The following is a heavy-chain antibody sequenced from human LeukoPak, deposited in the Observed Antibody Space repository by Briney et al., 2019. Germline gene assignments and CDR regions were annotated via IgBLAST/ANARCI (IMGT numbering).Heavy chain of an antibody. CDR1: GGSISSYY. D-gene: IGHD3-10*01. CDR3: ARDLVWFGESSPTNWFDP. V-gene: IGHV4-4*07. CDR2: IYTSGST. Sequence: PSETLSPTCSVSGGSISSYYWSWIRQPAGKGLEWIGRIYTSGSTNYNPSLKSRVTMSVDTSKNQFSLKLSSVTAADTAVYYCARDLVWFGESSPTNWFDPWGQGTLVTVSS. J-gene: IGHJ5*02.